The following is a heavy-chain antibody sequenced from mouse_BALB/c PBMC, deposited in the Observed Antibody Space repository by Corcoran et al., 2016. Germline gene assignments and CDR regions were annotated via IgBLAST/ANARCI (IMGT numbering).Heavy chain of an antibody. CDR2: ILPGSGST. J-gene: IGHJ3*01. D-gene: IGHD2-14*01. V-gene: IGHV1-9*01. Sequence: QVQLQQSGTELMKPGASVKISCKATGYTFSSYWIEWVKQRPGHGLELSREILPGSGSTNYNEKFKGKATFTADTSSNTAYMQLSSLTSEDSAVYYCARLDRYGAWFAYWGQGTLVTVSA. CDR1: GYTFSSYW. CDR3: ARLDRYGAWFAY.